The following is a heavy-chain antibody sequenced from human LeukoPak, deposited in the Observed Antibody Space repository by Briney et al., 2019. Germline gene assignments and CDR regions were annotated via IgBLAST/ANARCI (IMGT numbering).Heavy chain of an antibody. D-gene: IGHD3-22*01. CDR1: GFSFSNYW. V-gene: IGHV3-7*02. J-gene: IGHJ4*02. Sequence: SGGSLRLSCAASGFSFSNYWMSWVRQAPGKGLEWVANIKQDGSEKYYVDSVKGRFTISRDNAKDSLYLQMNSLRAEDTAVYYCALGGYYFSYWGQGTLVTVSS. CDR3: ALGGYYFSY. CDR2: IKQDGSEK.